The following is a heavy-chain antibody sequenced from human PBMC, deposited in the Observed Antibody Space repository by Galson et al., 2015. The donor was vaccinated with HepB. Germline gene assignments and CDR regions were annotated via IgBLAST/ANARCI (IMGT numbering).Heavy chain of an antibody. Sequence: SVKVSCKASGGTFSSYTISWVRQAPGQGLEWMGRIIPILGIANYAQKFQGRVTITADKSTSTAYMELSSLRSEDTAVYYCARDAVVVPAAIYVGGRYNWFDPWGQGTLVTVSS. CDR1: GGTFSSYT. D-gene: IGHD2-2*01. CDR2: IIPILGIA. J-gene: IGHJ5*02. V-gene: IGHV1-69*04. CDR3: ARDAVVVPAAIYVGGRYNWFDP.